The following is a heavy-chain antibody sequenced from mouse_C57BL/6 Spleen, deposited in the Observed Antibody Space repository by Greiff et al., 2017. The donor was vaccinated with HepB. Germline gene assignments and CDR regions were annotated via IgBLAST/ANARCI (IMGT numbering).Heavy chain of an antibody. Sequence: EVKLMESGPELVKPGASVKISCKASGYSFTGYYMNWVKQSPEKSLEWIGEINPSTGGTTYNQKFKAKATLTVDKSSSTAYMQLKSLTSEDSAVYYCASYGSSYEYFDVWGTGTTVTVSS. V-gene: IGHV1-42*01. CDR3: ASYGSSYEYFDV. J-gene: IGHJ1*03. CDR1: GYSFTGYY. D-gene: IGHD1-1*01. CDR2: INPSTGGT.